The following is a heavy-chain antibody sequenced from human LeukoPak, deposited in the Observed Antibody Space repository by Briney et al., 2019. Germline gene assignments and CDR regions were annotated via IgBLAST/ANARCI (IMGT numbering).Heavy chain of an antibody. J-gene: IGHJ4*02. CDR3: AREGSGWYGNFDY. Sequence: GASVKLSCKASAYTFTGYYMHCVRQAPGQGLEWMGWINPDSGGTNYAQKFQGRVTMTRDTSISTAYMEVSRLRSDDTAVYYCAREGSGWYGNFDYWGQGTLVTVSS. V-gene: IGHV1-2*02. D-gene: IGHD6-19*01. CDR1: AYTFTGYY. CDR2: INPDSGGT.